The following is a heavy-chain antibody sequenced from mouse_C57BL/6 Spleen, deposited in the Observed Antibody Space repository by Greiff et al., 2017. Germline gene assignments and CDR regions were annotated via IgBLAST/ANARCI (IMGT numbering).Heavy chain of an antibody. D-gene: IGHD1-2*01. CDR2: INPNYGTT. J-gene: IGHJ1*03. Sequence: VQLQQSGPELVKPGASVKISCKASGYSFTDYNMNWVKQSNGKSLEWIGVINPNYGTTSYNQKFKGKATLTVDKSSSPAYMQLSSLTSEDSAVYFCARGGLLRLWYFDVWGTGTTVTVSS. CDR1: GYSFTDYN. V-gene: IGHV1-39*01. CDR3: ARGGLLRLWYFDV.